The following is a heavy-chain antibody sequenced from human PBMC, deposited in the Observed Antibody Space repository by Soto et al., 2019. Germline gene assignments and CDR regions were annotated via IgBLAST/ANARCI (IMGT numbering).Heavy chain of an antibody. CDR2: INPNSGGT. CDR1: GYTFTGFL. D-gene: IGHD6-25*01. J-gene: IGHJ5*01. CDR3: AFQRDGVVS. V-gene: IGHV1-2*02. Sequence: QVQLVQSGAEVKKPGASVKVSCKASGYTFTGFLLHWVRQAPGQGLEWVGWINPNSGGTNYAQKFQGGVTMTGDPPISTANMELGRLPPDATAVSSCAFQRDGVVSWGQGS.